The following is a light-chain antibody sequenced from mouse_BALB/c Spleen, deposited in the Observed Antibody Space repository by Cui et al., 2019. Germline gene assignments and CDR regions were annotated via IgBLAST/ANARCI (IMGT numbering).Light chain of an antibody. V-gene: IGKV4-59*01. J-gene: IGKJ5*01. Sequence: QIVLTQSPAILSASPGEKVTMTCSDSSSVSYMHWYQQKSGTSPKRWIYDTSKLASGVPARFSGSGSGTSYSLTSSSMEAEDAATYYCQQWSSNPPTFGAGTKLELK. CDR2: DTS. CDR3: QQWSSNPPT. CDR1: SSVSY.